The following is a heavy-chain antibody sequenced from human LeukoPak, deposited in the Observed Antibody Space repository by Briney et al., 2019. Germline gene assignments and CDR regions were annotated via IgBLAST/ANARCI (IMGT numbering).Heavy chain of an antibody. J-gene: IGHJ5*02. V-gene: IGHV3-30-3*01. CDR3: ARDSLEVVVPAAIRATWFDP. Sequence: GGSLRLSCAASGFTFSSYAMHWVRQAPGKGLEWVAVISYDGSNKYYADSVKGRFTISRDNSKNTLYLQMNSLRAEDTAVYYCARDSLEVVVPAAIRATWFDPWGQGTLVTVSS. CDR1: GFTFSSYA. D-gene: IGHD2-2*01. CDR2: ISYDGSNK.